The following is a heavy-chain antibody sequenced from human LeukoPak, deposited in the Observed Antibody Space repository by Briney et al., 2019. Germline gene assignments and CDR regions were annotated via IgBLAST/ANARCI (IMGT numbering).Heavy chain of an antibody. CDR3: ARGSLDY. CDR1: GGSISSYY. Sequence: DPSETLSLTYTVSGGSISSYYWSWIRQPPGKGLEWIGYIYYSGSTNYNPSLKSRVTISVDTSKNQFSLKLSSVTAADTAVYYCARGSLDYWGQGTLVTVSS. J-gene: IGHJ4*02. CDR2: IYYSGST. V-gene: IGHV4-59*01.